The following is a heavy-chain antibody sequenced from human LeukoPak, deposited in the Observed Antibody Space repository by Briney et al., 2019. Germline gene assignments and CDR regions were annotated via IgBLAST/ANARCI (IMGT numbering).Heavy chain of an antibody. Sequence: SVKVSCKTSGGTLSNYPISWVRQAPVQGLEWMGGIMPIFGTAHYAEKFQASVTITADESTNTVFMGLRSLKSEDTAVYYCARGPEIEVAGTTFGEYKWFHPWGQGTLLTVSS. CDR3: ARGPEIEVAGTTFGEYKWFHP. CDR1: GGTLSNYP. D-gene: IGHD6-19*01. CDR2: IMPIFGTA. V-gene: IGHV1-69*01. J-gene: IGHJ5*02.